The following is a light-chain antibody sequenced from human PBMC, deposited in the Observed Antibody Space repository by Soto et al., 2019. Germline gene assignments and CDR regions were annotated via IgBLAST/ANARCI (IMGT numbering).Light chain of an antibody. Sequence: DIVVSQSPVSLPVTLGEPASISCRPSQSLLDSDYGTTYLDWYFQKPGQSPHLLIYTVSYRASGVPDRFSGTGSGTDSTLTISSLEPEDFAVYYCQQRSNWPWTFGQGTKVDIK. J-gene: IGKJ1*01. CDR2: TVS. V-gene: IGKV2-40*01. CDR3: QQRSNWPWT. CDR1: QSLLDSDYGTTY.